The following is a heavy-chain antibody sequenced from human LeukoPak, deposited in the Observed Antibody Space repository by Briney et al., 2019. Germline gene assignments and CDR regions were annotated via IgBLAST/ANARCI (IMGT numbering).Heavy chain of an antibody. V-gene: IGHV3-53*01. CDR3: ARAFDHHFDY. D-gene: IGHD3-16*01. CDR1: GFIVSSSY. CDR2: IYSDGRT. Sequence: PGGSPRLLCAASGFIVSSSYMGWVRQAPGKELEWVSYIYSDGRTFYADSVKGRFTTSRDSSNNTLDFQMNSLRAEDTAVYYCARAFDHHFDYWGQGTLVTVSS. J-gene: IGHJ4*02.